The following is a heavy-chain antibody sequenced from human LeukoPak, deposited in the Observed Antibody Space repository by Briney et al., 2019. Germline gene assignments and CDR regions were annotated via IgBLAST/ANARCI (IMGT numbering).Heavy chain of an antibody. D-gene: IGHD4-17*01. CDR2: IYYSGST. CDR1: GGSISSGGYY. CDR3: ARAPWSGDYGPWFDP. J-gene: IGHJ5*02. V-gene: IGHV4-31*03. Sequence: SETLSLTCTVSGGSISSGGYYWSWIRQHPGKGLEWIGYIYYSGSTYYNPSLKSRVTISVDTSKNQFSLKLSSVTAADTAVYYCARAPWSGDYGPWFDPWGQGTLVTVSS.